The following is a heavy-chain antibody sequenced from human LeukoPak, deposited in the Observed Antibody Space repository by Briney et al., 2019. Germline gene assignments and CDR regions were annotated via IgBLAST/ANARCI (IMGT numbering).Heavy chain of an antibody. CDR3: ARETAVHGGIEF. V-gene: IGHV4-61*02. Sequence: SETLSLTCSVSGVSISSGYYYWNWIRQPAGKGLEWIERIYPASGSSSYNPSLQSRATILEDRSRNQFSLKLSAVTASDTALYYCARETAVHGGIEFWGQGIQVIVSS. J-gene: IGHJ4*02. CDR1: GVSISSGYYY. D-gene: IGHD3-10*01. CDR2: IYPASGSS.